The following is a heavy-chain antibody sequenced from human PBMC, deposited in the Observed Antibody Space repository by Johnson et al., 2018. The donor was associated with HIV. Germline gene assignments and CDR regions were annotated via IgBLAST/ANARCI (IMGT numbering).Heavy chain of an antibody. J-gene: IGHJ3*02. D-gene: IGHD4-17*01. CDR1: GFTFDDYA. V-gene: IGHV3-9*01. CDR2: ISWYSGSL. CDR3: AKDIGAGYGESRGAFEI. Sequence: QLVESGGGLVQPGRSLRLSCAASGFTFDDYAMHWVRQAPGKGLECVSGISWYSGSLGYADSVKGRFTISSANANNSLYLQMNSLRADDTALYYCAKDIGAGYGESRGAFEIWGQGTLVTVSS.